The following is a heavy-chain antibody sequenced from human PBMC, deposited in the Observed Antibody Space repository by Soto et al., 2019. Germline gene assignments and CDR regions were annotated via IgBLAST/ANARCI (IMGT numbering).Heavy chain of an antibody. V-gene: IGHV4-30-4*02. J-gene: IGHJ4*02. CDR2: IYYSGST. Sequence: SGTLSLTCTVSGVSISSGDYYWSWIRPPPGQGLEWIGYIYYSGSTDYNPSLKSRVTITVDTSKNQFSLKLSSVAAADRAVYYVARAQLWFGGYYFDDWGQGTTVTFSS. CDR3: ARAQLWFGGYYFDD. CDR1: GVSISSGDYY. D-gene: IGHD5-18*01.